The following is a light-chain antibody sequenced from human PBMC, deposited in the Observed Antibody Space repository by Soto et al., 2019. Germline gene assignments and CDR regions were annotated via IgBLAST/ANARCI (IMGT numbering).Light chain of an antibody. CDR2: GAS. V-gene: IGKV3-20*01. CDR3: QHYVTSSIT. Sequence: VLTQSPGTLSLSPGESVTILCLASQGVXSTSVAWYQQKPGQTPRLLXYGASSRATGTPDRISGGGSGTHFTLTISRLEPEDFAVYYCQHYVTSSITFGQGTRLEIK. J-gene: IGKJ5*01. CDR1: QGVXSTS.